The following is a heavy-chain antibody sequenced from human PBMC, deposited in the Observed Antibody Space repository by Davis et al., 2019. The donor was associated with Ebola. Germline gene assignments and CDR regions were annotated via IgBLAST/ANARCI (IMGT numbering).Heavy chain of an antibody. CDR2: IYTGSA. V-gene: IGHV4-61*08. D-gene: IGHD3-3*01. CDR3: ARGEWFPTGYGMDV. CDR1: GGSVSSDGYC. J-gene: IGHJ6*02. Sequence: MPSETLSLTCTVSGGSVSSDGYCWSWIRQAPGKGLELMAYIYTGSANYNPSLNGRATISVGPSINQFSLTLKSVTAADTAVYSCARGEWFPTGYGMDVWGQGTTVTVSS.